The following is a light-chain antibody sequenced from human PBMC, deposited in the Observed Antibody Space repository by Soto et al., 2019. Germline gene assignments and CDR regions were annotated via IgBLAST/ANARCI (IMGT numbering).Light chain of an antibody. CDR2: DGT. V-gene: IGLV2-11*01. J-gene: IGLJ2*01. Sequence: QSVLTQPRSVSGSPGQSVTISCAGTSSDVGGYNYVSWYQQHPGKAPKLMIYDGTKRPSGVPDRFSGSKSGNTASLTISGLQAEDEADYYCCSYAGSYTFVFGGGTKLTAL. CDR3: CSYAGSYTFV. CDR1: SSDVGGYNY.